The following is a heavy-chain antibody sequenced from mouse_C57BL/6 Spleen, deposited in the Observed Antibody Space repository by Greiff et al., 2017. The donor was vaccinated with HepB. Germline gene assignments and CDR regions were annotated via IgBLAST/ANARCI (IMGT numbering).Heavy chain of an antibody. V-gene: IGHV1-69*01. CDR3: ARGGTTVVPSWYFDV. J-gene: IGHJ1*03. CDR2: IDPSDSYT. CDR1: GYTFTSYW. Sequence: VKLQQPGAELVMPGASVKLSCKASGYTFTSYWMHWVKQRPGQGLEWIGEIDPSDSYTNYNQKFKGKSTLTVDKSSSTAYMQLSSLTSEDSAVYYCARGGTTVVPSWYFDVWGTGTTVTVSS. D-gene: IGHD1-1*01.